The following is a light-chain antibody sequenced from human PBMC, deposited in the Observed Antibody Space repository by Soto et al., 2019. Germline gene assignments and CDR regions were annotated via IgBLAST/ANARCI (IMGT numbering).Light chain of an antibody. Sequence: DIVMTQSPATLSVSPGERATLSCRASQSVNSNLAWYQQKPGQAHRLLINGASTSATGIPARFGGSGSGTEFTLTINGLQSEDFAVYYCQQYNNWPRTFGQGTKLEIK. CDR2: GAS. V-gene: IGKV3-15*01. CDR1: QSVNSN. J-gene: IGKJ2*02. CDR3: QQYNNWPRT.